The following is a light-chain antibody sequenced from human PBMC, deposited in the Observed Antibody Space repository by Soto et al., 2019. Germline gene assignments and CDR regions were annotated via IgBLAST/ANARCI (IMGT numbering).Light chain of an antibody. CDR3: QQYYSTPQT. CDR2: WAS. Sequence: DIVMTQSPDSLGVSLGESSTINCKSTQSVLYSSNNKNYLAWYQQKPGQPPKLLIYWASTRESGVPDRFSGSGSGTDFTLTISSLQAEDVAVYYCQQYYSTPQTFGQGTKVDIK. J-gene: IGKJ1*01. V-gene: IGKV4-1*01. CDR1: QSVLYSSNNKNY.